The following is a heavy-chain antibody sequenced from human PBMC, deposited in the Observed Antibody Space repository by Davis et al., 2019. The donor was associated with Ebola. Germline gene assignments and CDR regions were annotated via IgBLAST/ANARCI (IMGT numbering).Heavy chain of an antibody. D-gene: IGHD5-24*01. CDR3: ARTVEMATILYYYYGMDV. J-gene: IGHJ6*02. CDR2: IIPILGIA. CDR1: GGTFSSYA. Sequence: AASVKVSCKASGGTFSSYAISWVRQAPGQGLEWMGRIIPILGIANYAQKFQGRVTITADKSTSTAYMELRSLRSEDTAVYYCARTVEMATILYYYYGMDVWGQGTTVTVSS. V-gene: IGHV1-69*04.